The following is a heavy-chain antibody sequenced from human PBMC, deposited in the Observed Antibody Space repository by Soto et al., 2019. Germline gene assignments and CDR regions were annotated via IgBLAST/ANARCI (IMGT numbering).Heavy chain of an antibody. D-gene: IGHD6-19*01. J-gene: IGHJ6*02. V-gene: IGHV4-34*01. CDR3: ARGHSSGWYINYYYYGMDV. Sequence: SETLSLTCAVYGGSFSGYYWSWIRQPPGKGLEWIGEINHSGSTNYNPSLKSRVTISVDTSKNQFSLKLSSVTAADTAAYYCARGHSSGWYINYYYYGMDVWGQGTTVTVSS. CDR2: INHSGST. CDR1: GGSFSGYY.